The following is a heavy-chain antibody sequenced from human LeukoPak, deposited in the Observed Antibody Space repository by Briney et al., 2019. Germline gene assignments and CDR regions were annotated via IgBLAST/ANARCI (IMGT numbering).Heavy chain of an antibody. CDR1: GYSFTTNW. J-gene: IGHJ4*02. Sequence: GESLKISCKGSGYSFTTNWIGWVRQMPGKGLEFVGVIYPGDSDTRYSPSFQGHVTISADKSTNTAYLQWSSLKASDSAMYYCARQYSSSWYTGYWGQGTLVTVSS. CDR2: IYPGDSDT. V-gene: IGHV5-51*01. CDR3: ARQYSSSWYTGY. D-gene: IGHD6-13*01.